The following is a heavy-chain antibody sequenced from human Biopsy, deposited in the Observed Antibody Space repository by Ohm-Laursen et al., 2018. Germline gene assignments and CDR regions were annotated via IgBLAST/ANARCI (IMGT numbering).Heavy chain of an antibody. CDR2: ISGNSDII. CDR3: ALAAAQTVTHFDY. D-gene: IGHD4-17*01. CDR1: GFTFSSYA. Sequence: SLRLSCAAPGFTFSSYAMTWFRQAPGKGLEWVSTISGNSDIIYDTDSVKGRFTISRDNSKNTLYLQTNSLRADDTAVYYCALAAAQTVTHFDYWGQGTPVTVSS. J-gene: IGHJ4*02. V-gene: IGHV3-23*01.